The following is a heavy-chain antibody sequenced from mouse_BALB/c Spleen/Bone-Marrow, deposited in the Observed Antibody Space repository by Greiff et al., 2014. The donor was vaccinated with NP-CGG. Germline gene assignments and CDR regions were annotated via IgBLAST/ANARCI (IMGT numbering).Heavy chain of an antibody. D-gene: IGHD2-4*01. CDR3: ARSTMITTGYYYAMDY. V-gene: IGHV5-17*02. J-gene: IGHJ4*01. Sequence: VHVKQSGGGLVQPGGSRKVSCAASGFTFSSFGMHWVRQAPEKGLEWVAYISSGSSTIYYADTVKGRFTISRDNPKNTLFLQMTSLRSEDTAMYYCARSTMITTGYYYAMDYWGQGTSVTVSS. CDR2: ISSGSSTI. CDR1: GFTFSSFG.